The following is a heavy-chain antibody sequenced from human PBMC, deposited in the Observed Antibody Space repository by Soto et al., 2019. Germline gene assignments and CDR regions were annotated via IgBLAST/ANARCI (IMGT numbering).Heavy chain of an antibody. CDR3: AREKYCSSTSCPTSFDY. CDR2: ISSSSTI. V-gene: IGHV3-48*01. J-gene: IGHJ4*02. D-gene: IGHD2-2*01. Sequence: GGSLRLSCAASGFTFSSYSMNWVRQAPGKGLEWVSYISSSSTIYYADSVMGRFTISRDNAKNSLYLQMNSLRAEDTAVYYCAREKYCSSTSCPTSFDYWGQGTLVTVSS. CDR1: GFTFSSYS.